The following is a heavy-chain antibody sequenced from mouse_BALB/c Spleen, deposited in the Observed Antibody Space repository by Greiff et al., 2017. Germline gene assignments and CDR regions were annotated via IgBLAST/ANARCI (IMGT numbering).Heavy chain of an antibody. Sequence: VQLQQSGTVLARPGASVKMSCKASGYTFTSYWMHWVKQRPGQGLEWIGAIYPGNSDTSYNQKFKGKAKLTAVTSTSTAYMELSSLTNEDSAVYYCTRADYYGSSWAYWGQGTLVTVSA. CDR2: IYPGNSDT. CDR1: GYTFTSYW. V-gene: IGHV1-5*01. CDR3: TRADYYGSSWAY. J-gene: IGHJ3*01. D-gene: IGHD1-1*01.